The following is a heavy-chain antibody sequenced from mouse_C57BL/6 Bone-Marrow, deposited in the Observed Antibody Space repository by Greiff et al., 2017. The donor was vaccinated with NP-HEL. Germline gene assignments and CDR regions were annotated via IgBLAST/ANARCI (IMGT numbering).Heavy chain of an antibody. CDR2: IDPENGDT. D-gene: IGHD3-2*02. Sequence: VQLQQSGAELVRPGASVKLSCTASGFNIKDDYMHWVKQRPEQGLEWIGWIDPENGDTEYASKFQGKATITADTSSNTAYRQLSSLTSEDTAVYYCTPYSSGYPYDFDYWGQGTTLTVSS. V-gene: IGHV14-4*01. CDR3: TPYSSGYPYDFDY. CDR1: GFNIKDDY. J-gene: IGHJ2*01.